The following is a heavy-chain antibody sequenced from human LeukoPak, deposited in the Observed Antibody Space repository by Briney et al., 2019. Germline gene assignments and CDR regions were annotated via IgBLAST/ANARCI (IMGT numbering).Heavy chain of an antibody. CDR2: INLSSSSR. CDR1: GFTFDDYG. J-gene: IGHJ4*02. Sequence: RPGGSLRLSCAASGFTFDDYGMSWVRQAPGKGLEWVSGINLSSSSRGYADSVKGRFTISRDSAKKFLYLQMSTLRVEDTALYYCARVDRSADYSLDYWGQGSLVTVSS. V-gene: IGHV3-20*04. D-gene: IGHD3-22*01. CDR3: ARVDRSADYSLDY.